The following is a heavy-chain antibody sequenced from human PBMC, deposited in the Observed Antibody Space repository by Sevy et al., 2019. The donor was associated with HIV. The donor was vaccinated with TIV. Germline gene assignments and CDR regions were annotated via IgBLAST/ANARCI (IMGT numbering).Heavy chain of an antibody. D-gene: IGHD3-22*01. CDR3: ARKYDSSGYFDY. V-gene: IGHV3-23*01. J-gene: IGHJ4*02. CDR1: AITIRDYW. CDR2: ISGSGGSGDKT. Sequence: GGSLRLSCEASAITIRDYWMSWVRQAPGKGLEWVSGISGSGGSGDKTNYADSVKGRFTISRDDSKNSLYLQLNSLRAEDTAIYYCARKYDSSGYFDYWGQGTLVTVSS.